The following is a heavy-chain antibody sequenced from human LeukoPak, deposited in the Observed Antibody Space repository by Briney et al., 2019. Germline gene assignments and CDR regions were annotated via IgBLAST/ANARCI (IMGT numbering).Heavy chain of an antibody. CDR1: GGSISSSSHY. CDR3: ARDHMQLLMYYFDY. Sequence: SETLSLTCTVSGGSISSSSHYWGWIRQPPGKGLEWIGSIYYSGSTYYNPSLKSRVTISVDTSKNQFSLKLSSVTAADTAVYYCARDHMQLLMYYFDYWGQGTLVTVSS. V-gene: IGHV4-39*07. D-gene: IGHD6-6*01. J-gene: IGHJ4*02. CDR2: IYYSGST.